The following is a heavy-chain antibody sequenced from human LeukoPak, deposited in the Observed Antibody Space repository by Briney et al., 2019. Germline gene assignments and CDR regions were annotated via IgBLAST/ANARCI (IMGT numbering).Heavy chain of an antibody. CDR3: ARDGGYVSINYYYYYGMDV. J-gene: IGHJ6*02. Sequence: ASVKVSCKASGYTFTSYYMHWVRQAPGQGLKWMGIINPSGGSTSYAQKFQGRVTMTRDTSTSTVYMELSSLRSEDTAVYYCARDGGYVSINYYYYYGMDVWGQGTTVTVSS. CDR1: GYTFTSYY. V-gene: IGHV1-46*01. D-gene: IGHD5-12*01. CDR2: INPSGGST.